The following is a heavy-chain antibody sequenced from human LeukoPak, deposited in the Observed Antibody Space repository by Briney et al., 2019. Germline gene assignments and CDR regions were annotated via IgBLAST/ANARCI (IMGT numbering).Heavy chain of an antibody. CDR1: GFTFSSYE. Sequence: PGGSLRLSCAASGFTFSSYEMNWVRQAPGKGLEWVSYISSSGSTIYYADSVKGRFTISRDNAKNSLYLQMNSLRAEDTAVYYCARSSKPNYDILTGYHYYYGMDVWGQGTAVTVSS. V-gene: IGHV3-48*03. D-gene: IGHD3-9*01. CDR3: ARSSKPNYDILTGYHYYYGMDV. J-gene: IGHJ6*02. CDR2: ISSSGSTI.